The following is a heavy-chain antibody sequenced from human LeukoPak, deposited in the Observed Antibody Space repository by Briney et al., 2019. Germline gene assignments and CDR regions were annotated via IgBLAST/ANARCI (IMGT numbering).Heavy chain of an antibody. Sequence: SETLSLTCSVSGGSIRSYYWAWIRQPPGKGLEWIGHVYHTGSTNSNPSLKSRVTISIDTSKNQFSLRLSSVTAADTAVYFCARDYSTSFLYFDLWGRGTLVTVPS. J-gene: IGHJ2*01. CDR1: GGSIRSYY. D-gene: IGHD2-2*01. V-gene: IGHV4-59*01. CDR2: VYHTGST. CDR3: ARDYSTSFLYFDL.